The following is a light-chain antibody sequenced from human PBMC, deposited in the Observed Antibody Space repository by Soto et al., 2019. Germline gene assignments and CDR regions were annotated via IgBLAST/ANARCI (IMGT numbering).Light chain of an antibody. CDR2: EGT. V-gene: IGLV2-23*01. J-gene: IGLJ1*01. CDR1: NNL. CDR3: CAYVGARSYV. Sequence: QSVLTQPASVSGSPGQSITISCTGTNNLVSWYQQHPGKAPKAVVYEGTKRPSGVSNRFSGSNSGGTASLTISGLQAKDEASYFCCAYVGARSYVFGPGTKVTVL.